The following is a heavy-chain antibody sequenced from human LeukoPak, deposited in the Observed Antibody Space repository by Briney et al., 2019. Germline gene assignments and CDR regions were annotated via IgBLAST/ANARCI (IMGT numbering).Heavy chain of an antibody. J-gene: IGHJ4*02. CDR1: GFSFSNSW. D-gene: IGHD3-3*01. CDR3: ARDRSISGVVTIDF. V-gene: IGHV3-7*01. CDR2: IKQDGSET. Sequence: GGSLRLSCAASGFSFSNSWMTWVRQSPGKGLEWVANIKQDGSETYYVDSVMGRFTISRLNAKNSVYLQMNSLRAEDTAVYYCARDRSISGVVTIDFWGQGTLVAVSS.